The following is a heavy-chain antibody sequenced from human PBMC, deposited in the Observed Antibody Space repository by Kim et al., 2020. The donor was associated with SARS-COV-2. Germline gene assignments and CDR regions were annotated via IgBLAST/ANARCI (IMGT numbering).Heavy chain of an antibody. CDR3: ARIGYSGNSDEY. Sequence: GGSLRLSCAASGFPFSNYWMSWVRQAPGKGLEWVANIKEDGGVKYYVESVKGRFTISRDNDKNSVYLHMNSLRAEDTAVYYCARIGYSGNSDEYWGQGTLVTVSS. CDR1: GFPFSNYW. V-gene: IGHV3-7*01. CDR2: IKEDGGVK. J-gene: IGHJ4*02. D-gene: IGHD1-26*01.